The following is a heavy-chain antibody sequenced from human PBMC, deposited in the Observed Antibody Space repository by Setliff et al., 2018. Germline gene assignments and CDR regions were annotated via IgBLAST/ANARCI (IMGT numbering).Heavy chain of an antibody. CDR1: GLTFSSDA. CDR2: TKEDGRES. V-gene: IGHV3-7*01. CDR3: ARDLGYCNDRSCYTRLDS. D-gene: IGHD3-22*01. Sequence: SLRLSCAASGLTFSSDAMTWVRQAPGKGLEWVAHTKEDGRESWYADSMRGRLTISRDNRKNLLFLQMDSLRAEDTAIYYCARDLGYCNDRSCYTRLDSWGRGTLVTVSS. J-gene: IGHJ4*02.